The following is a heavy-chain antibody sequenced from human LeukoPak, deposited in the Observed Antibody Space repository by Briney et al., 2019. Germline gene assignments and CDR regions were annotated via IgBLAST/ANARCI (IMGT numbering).Heavy chain of an antibody. D-gene: IGHD4-17*01. CDR2: INPSGGST. V-gene: IGHV1-46*01. CDR3: ARETSTGCFDY. Sequence: ASVKVSCKASGYTXTSYYMHWVRQAPGQGLEWMGIINPSGGSTNYAQKFQGRVAMTRDTSTSTVYMELSSLRSEDTAVYYCARETSTGCFDYWGQGTLVTVSS. CDR1: GYTXTSYY. J-gene: IGHJ4*02.